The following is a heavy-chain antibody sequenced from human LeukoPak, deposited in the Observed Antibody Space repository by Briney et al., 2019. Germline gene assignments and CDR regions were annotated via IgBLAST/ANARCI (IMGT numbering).Heavy chain of an antibody. J-gene: IGHJ4*02. V-gene: IGHV3-48*04. CDR2: ISTTSSPT. CDR1: GFNFSSYS. Sequence: GGSLRLSCAASGFNFSSYSMNWVRQAPGKGLEWVSHISTTSSPTYYADSVKGRFAMSRDNAKNSVYLQMNSLRAEDTAVYYCARDFDFWSGYIVWGQGTLVTVSS. CDR3: ARDFDFWSGYIV. D-gene: IGHD3-3*01.